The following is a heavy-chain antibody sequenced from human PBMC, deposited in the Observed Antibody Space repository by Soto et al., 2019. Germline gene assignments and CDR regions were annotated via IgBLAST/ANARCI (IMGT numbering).Heavy chain of an antibody. J-gene: IGHJ6*02. D-gene: IGHD3-9*01. V-gene: IGHV1-69*13. CDR3: ARDLYLQIGDILTGYYSHYYGMDV. Sequence: GASVKVSCKASGGTFSSYAISWVRQAPGQGLEWMGGIIPIFGTANYAQKFQGRVTITADESTSTAYMELSSLRSEDTAVYYCARDLYLQIGDILTGYYSHYYGMDVWGQGTTVTVSS. CDR1: GGTFSSYA. CDR2: IIPIFGTA.